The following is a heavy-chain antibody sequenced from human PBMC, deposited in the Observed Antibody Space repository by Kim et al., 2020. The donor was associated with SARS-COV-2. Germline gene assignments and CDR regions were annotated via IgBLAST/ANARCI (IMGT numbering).Heavy chain of an antibody. V-gene: IGHV3-9*01. CDR3: AKGRVRTTVTAVLDY. J-gene: IGHJ4*02. Sequence: DSVKGRFTISRDNAKNSLYLQMNSLRAEDTALYYCAKGRVRTTVTAVLDYWGQGTLVTVSS. D-gene: IGHD4-17*01.